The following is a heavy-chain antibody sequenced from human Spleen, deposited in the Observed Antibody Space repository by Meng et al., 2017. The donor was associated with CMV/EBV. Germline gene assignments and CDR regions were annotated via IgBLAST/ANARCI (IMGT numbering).Heavy chain of an antibody. J-gene: IGHJ4*02. Sequence: QVQVVHVGAEVQRPGASVKVSWKASGYTFTGYYMHWVRQAPGQGLEWMGWINPNSGGTNYAQKFQGRVTMTRDTSISTAYMELSRLRSDDTAVYYCAREPKQWLVQSDYWGQGTLVTVSS. CDR3: AREPKQWLVQSDY. D-gene: IGHD6-19*01. CDR2: INPNSGGT. CDR1: GYTFTGYY. V-gene: IGHV1-2*02.